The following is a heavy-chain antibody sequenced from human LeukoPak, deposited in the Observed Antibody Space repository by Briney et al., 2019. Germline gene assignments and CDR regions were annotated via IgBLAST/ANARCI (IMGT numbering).Heavy chain of an antibody. V-gene: IGHV3-74*01. J-gene: IGHJ1*01. D-gene: IGHD3-22*01. Sequence: GGSLRLSCAASGFTFSTYLMHWVRQAPGKGLVWVSRIKSDGSTNYADSVKGRFTISRDNAKNTVSLQMNSLRPEDTGVYYCARAPSEIGGYYPEYFRHWGQGTLVTVSS. CDR1: GFTFSTYL. CDR2: IKSDGST. CDR3: ARAPSEIGGYYPEYFRH.